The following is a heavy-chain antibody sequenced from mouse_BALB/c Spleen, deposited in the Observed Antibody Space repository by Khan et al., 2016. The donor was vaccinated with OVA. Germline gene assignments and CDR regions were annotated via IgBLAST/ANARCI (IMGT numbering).Heavy chain of an antibody. V-gene: IGHV1S136*01. CDR2: IYPFNDDT. J-gene: IGHJ2*01. CDR3: ARNYRSAVYFDY. Sequence: VQLKESGPELVKPGASVKMSCKASGYTFTSYVMHWVKQKPGQGLEWIGYIYPFNDDTKYNEKFKGKATLTSDKSSSTAYMELNSLTSEDSVVYFCARNYRSAVYFDYWGQGTTLTVSS. D-gene: IGHD2-14*01. CDR1: GYTFTSYV.